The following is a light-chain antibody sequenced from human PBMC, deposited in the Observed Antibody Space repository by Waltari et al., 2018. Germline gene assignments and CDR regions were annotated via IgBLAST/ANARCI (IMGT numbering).Light chain of an antibody. Sequence: DIQMTQSPSSLSPSIGDRVTITCQASQDIKNSLNWYQHKPGKVPKLLIYDAYNLETGVPSRFSGSGSGTDFTFTINSLQPEDIATYYCQQYDNPRVTFGGGTKVEIK. CDR2: DAY. CDR3: QQYDNPRVT. J-gene: IGKJ4*01. V-gene: IGKV1-33*01. CDR1: QDIKNS.